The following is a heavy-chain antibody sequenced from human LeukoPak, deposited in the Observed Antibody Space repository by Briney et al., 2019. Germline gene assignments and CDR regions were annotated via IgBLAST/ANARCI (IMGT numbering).Heavy chain of an antibody. CDR3: ARRDYYDSSGYYYVSDAFDI. CDR1: GFTFSSYS. V-gene: IGHV3-21*01. CDR2: ISSSSSYI. J-gene: IGHJ3*02. D-gene: IGHD3-22*01. Sequence: GGSLRLSCAASGFTFSSYSMNWVRQAPGKGLEWVSSISSSSSYIYYADSVKGRFTISRDNAKNSLYLQMNSLRAEDTAVYYCARRDYYDSSGYYYVSDAFDIWGQGTMVTVSS.